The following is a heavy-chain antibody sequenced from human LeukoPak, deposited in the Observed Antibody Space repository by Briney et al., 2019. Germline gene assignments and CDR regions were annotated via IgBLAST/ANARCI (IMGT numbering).Heavy chain of an antibody. CDR3: ARAPSTWIQLWLRSYYYMDV. Sequence: QPGGSLRLSCAASGFTFSSYEMNWVRQAPGKGLEWVSYISSSGSTIYYADSVKGRFTISRDNAKNSLYLQMNSLRAEDTAVYYCARAPSTWIQLWLRSYYYMDVWGKGTTVTVSS. D-gene: IGHD5-18*01. CDR1: GFTFSSYE. V-gene: IGHV3-48*03. CDR2: ISSSGSTI. J-gene: IGHJ6*03.